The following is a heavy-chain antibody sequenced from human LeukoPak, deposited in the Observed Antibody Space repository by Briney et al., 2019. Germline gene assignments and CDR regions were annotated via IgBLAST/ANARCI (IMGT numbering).Heavy chain of an antibody. J-gene: IGHJ4*02. Sequence: ASVKVSCKASGYTFSSYAMHWVRQAPGQRLEWMGWINAGNGNTKYSQKFQGRVTITRDTSANTAYMELSSLRSEDTAVYYCAIGYCSGGSCYVFDYWGQGTLVTVSS. D-gene: IGHD2-15*01. CDR3: AIGYCSGGSCYVFDY. V-gene: IGHV1-3*01. CDR2: INAGNGNT. CDR1: GYTFSSYA.